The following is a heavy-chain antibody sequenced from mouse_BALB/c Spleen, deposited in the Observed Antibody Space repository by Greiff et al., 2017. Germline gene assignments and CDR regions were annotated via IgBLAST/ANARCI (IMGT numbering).Heavy chain of an antibody. CDR1: GFSLTSYG. Sequence: QVQLKESGPGLVAPSQSLSITCTVSGFSLTSYGVHWVRQPPGKGLEWLGVIWAGGSTNYNSALMSRLSISKDNSKSQVFLKMNSLQTDDTTMYYCARDEKYGNYGVYYAMDYWGQGTSVTVSA. J-gene: IGHJ4*01. D-gene: IGHD2-10*02. CDR2: IWAGGST. V-gene: IGHV2-9*02. CDR3: ARDEKYGNYGVYYAMDY.